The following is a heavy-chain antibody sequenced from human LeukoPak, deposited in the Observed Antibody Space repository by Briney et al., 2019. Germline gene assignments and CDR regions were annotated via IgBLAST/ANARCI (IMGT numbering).Heavy chain of an antibody. V-gene: IGHV5-51*01. CDR3: GRYGLSGNGYTSYFYYGMDF. CDR2: IYSDESLI. CDR1: GYRVSKYW. D-gene: IGHD5-24*01. Sequence: GESLKISCTASGYRVSKYWIGWVRQTPGKGLEWMGFIYSDESLIRYSPSFEGRVTISADNSINTAYLQWNSLKASDTAMYYCGRYGLSGNGYTSYFYYGMDFWGQGTAVTVSS. J-gene: IGHJ6*02.